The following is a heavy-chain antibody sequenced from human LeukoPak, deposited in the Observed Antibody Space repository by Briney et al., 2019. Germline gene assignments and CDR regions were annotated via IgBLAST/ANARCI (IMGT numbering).Heavy chain of an antibody. Sequence: PSETLSLTCTVSGGSITTYYWSWIRQPPGKGLEWIGFIFYSGSTNYNPSLKSRVTISVDTSKNQFSLKLSSVTAADTAVYYCARASSLLLVDYWGQGTLVTVSS. D-gene: IGHD2/OR15-2a*01. CDR3: ARASSLLLVDY. CDR2: IFYSGST. J-gene: IGHJ4*02. CDR1: GGSITTYY. V-gene: IGHV4-59*01.